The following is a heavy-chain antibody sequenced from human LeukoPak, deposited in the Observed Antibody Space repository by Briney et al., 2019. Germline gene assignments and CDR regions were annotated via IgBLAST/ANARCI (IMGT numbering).Heavy chain of an antibody. CDR2: KKEDGSEK. J-gene: IGHJ4*02. CDR3: ARDGYSSGWYAFDY. CDR1: GFTFSNYW. Sequence: GGSLRLSYEASGFTFSNYWMSWVRQPPGRGLEWVANKKEDGSEKDHVDSVKGRFTISRDNAKNSLYLQMNSLRAEDTAVYYCARDGYSSGWYAFDYWGQGTLVTVSS. V-gene: IGHV3-7*01. D-gene: IGHD6-19*01.